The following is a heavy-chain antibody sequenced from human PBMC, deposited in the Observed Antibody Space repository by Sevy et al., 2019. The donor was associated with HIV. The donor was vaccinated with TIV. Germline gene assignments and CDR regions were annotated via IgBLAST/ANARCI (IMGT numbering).Heavy chain of an antibody. Sequence: GGSLRLSCAASGFTFSSYSMNWVRQAPGKGLEWVSYISSSSSTIYYADSVKGRFTISRDNAKNSLYLQMNSLRAEDTAVYYCARGGKNRGEGTLYYFDYWGQGTLVTV. CDR3: ARGGKNRGEGTLYYFDY. CDR2: ISSSSSTI. CDR1: GFTFSSYS. J-gene: IGHJ4*02. V-gene: IGHV3-48*01. D-gene: IGHD3-16*01.